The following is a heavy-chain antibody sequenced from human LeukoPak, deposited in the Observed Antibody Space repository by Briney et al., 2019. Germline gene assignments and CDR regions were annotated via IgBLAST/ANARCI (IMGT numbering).Heavy chain of an antibody. CDR2: IYYSGST. J-gene: IGHJ4*02. CDR3: ARASLWSSGWYDY. V-gene: IGHV4-59*01. CDR1: GGSISSYY. Sequence: ASETLSLTCTVSGGSISSYYWRWIRQPPGKGVEWIGYIYYSGSTNYNPSLKSRVTISVDTSKNQFSLKLSSVTAADTAVYYCARASLWSSGWYDYWGQGTLVTVSS. D-gene: IGHD6-19*01.